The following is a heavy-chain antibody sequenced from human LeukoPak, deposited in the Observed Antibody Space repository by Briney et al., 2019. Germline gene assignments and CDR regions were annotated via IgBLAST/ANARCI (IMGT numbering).Heavy chain of an antibody. CDR1: GYTFTGYY. J-gene: IGHJ5*02. CDR2: INPNSGGT. Sequence: GASVKVSCKASGYTFTGYYMHWVRQAPGQGLEWMGWINPNSGGTNYAQKFQGRVTMTRDTSISTAYMELSRLRSDDTAVYYCAREGYYGSGSQGNWFDPWGQGTLVTVSS. D-gene: IGHD3-10*01. CDR3: AREGYYGSGSQGNWFDP. V-gene: IGHV1-2*02.